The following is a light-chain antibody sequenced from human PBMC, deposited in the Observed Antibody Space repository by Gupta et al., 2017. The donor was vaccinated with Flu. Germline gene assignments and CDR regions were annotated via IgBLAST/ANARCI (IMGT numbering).Light chain of an antibody. CDR2: SKN. Sequence: SSELTQEPAVSVALGQTVRITCQGDSLRTSYASWYQQKPGQAPVLVIYSKNIRPSGIPDRFSGSSSGNTASLTITGARAEDEADSYCYFRDSTDNNQAVFGGGTKLTVL. J-gene: IGLJ2*01. V-gene: IGLV3-19*01. CDR3: YFRDSTDNNQAV. CDR1: SLRTSY.